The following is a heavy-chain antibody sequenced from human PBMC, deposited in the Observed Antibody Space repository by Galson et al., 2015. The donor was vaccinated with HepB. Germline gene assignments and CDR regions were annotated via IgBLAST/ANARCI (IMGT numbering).Heavy chain of an antibody. CDR2: ISSNGGST. V-gene: IGHV3-64D*06. D-gene: IGHD6-19*01. Sequence: SLRLSCAASGFTFSSYAMHRVRQAPGKGLEYVSAISSNGGSTYYADSVKGRFTISRDNSKNTLYLQMSSLRAEDTAVYYCVKVGIAVAGDIDYWGQGTLVTVSS. CDR3: VKVGIAVAGDIDY. J-gene: IGHJ4*02. CDR1: GFTFSSYA.